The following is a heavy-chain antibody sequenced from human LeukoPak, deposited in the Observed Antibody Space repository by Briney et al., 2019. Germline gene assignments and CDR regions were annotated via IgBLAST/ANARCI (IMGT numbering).Heavy chain of an antibody. CDR2: ISSSGSTI. Sequence: GGSLRLSCAASGFTFSSYEMNWVRQAPGKGLERISYISSSGSTIYYADSVKGRFTVSRDNSKNTLYLQMNSLRAEDTAVYYCAKDQAMVRGVILFDYWGQGTLVTVSS. J-gene: IGHJ4*02. V-gene: IGHV3-48*03. CDR1: GFTFSSYE. D-gene: IGHD3-10*01. CDR3: AKDQAMVRGVILFDY.